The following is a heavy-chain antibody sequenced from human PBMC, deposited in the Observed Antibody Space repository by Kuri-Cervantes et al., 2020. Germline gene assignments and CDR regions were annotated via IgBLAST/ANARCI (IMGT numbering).Heavy chain of an antibody. CDR1: GYSFTSYW. CDR3: AAGLYGDYYFDY. J-gene: IGHJ4*02. CDR2: IYPGDTDT. D-gene: IGHD4-17*01. Sequence: CCKGSGYSFTSYWSGWARQMPGKGLERMWIIYPGDTDTRYSPSFQGQVTISADKSISTAYLQWSSLKASDTAMHYCAAGLYGDYYFDYWGQGTLITVSS. V-gene: IGHV5-51*01.